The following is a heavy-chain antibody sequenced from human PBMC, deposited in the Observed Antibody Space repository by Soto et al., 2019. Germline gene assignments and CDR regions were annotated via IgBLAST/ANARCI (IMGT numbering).Heavy chain of an antibody. CDR3: ARDPSGYLSGFDP. CDR2: IYYSGST. CDR1: GGSISSGDYY. J-gene: IGHJ5*02. Sequence: TLSLTCTVSGGSISSGDYYWSWIRQPPGKGLEWIGYIYYSGSTYYNPSLKSRVTISVDTSKNQFSLKLSSVTAADTAVYYCARDPSGYLSGFDPWGQGTLVTVSS. V-gene: IGHV4-30-4*01. D-gene: IGHD5-18*01.